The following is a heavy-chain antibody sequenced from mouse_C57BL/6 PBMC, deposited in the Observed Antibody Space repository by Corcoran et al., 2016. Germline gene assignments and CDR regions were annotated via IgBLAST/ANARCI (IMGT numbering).Heavy chain of an antibody. V-gene: IGHV1-81*01. D-gene: IGHD3-3*01. CDR1: GYTFTSYG. CDR2: IYPRSGNT. J-gene: IGHJ3*01. CDR3: AREGNGDRAY. Sequence: QVQLQQSGAELARPGASVKLSCKASGYTFTSYGISWVKQRTGQGLEWIGEIYPRSGNTYYNEKFKGKATLTADKSSSTAYMELRSLTSEDSAVYFWAREGNGDRAYWGQGTLVTVSA.